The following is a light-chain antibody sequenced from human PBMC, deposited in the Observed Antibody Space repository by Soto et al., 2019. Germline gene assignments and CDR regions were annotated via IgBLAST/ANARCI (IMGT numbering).Light chain of an antibody. CDR1: QSVLYSSKNKNY. CDR2: WAS. CDR3: QQYYSSPFT. V-gene: IGKV4-1*01. Sequence: DIVMTQSPDSLAVSLGERATINCKSSQSVLYSSKNKNYLAWYQQKPGQVPKLLIYWASTRESGVPDRFSGSGSGTDFTLTIRSLQAADVAVFSCQQYYSSPFTLGPGTKVDI. J-gene: IGKJ3*01.